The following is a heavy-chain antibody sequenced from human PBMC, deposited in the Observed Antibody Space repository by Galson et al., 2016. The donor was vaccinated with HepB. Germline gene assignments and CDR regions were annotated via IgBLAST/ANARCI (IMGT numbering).Heavy chain of an antibody. V-gene: IGHV3-15*01. CDR2: IKTNTEGVTT. D-gene: IGHD2-15*01. CDR3: TTGWCSGGSGNAAPFDY. J-gene: IGHJ4*02. Sequence: SLRLSCAASGFTFSNAWMSWVRQAPGKGPEWVGRIKTNTEGVTTDYAAPVKGRFTISRDDSRNTLYLQMNSLKTEDTAVYYCTTGWCSGGSGNAAPFDYWGQGTLVTVSS. CDR1: GFTFSNAW.